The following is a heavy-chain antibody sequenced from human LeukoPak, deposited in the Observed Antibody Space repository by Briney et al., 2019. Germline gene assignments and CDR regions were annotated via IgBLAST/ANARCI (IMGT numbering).Heavy chain of an antibody. D-gene: IGHD6-13*01. V-gene: IGHV4-34*01. CDR2: INHSGST. J-gene: IGHJ4*02. Sequence: SETLSLTCAVYDGSFSGYYWSWIRQPPGKGLEWIGEINHSGSTNYNPSLKSRVTISVDTSKNQFSLKLSSVTAADTAVYYCARGGQQSSFDYWGQGTLVTVSS. CDR3: ARGGQQSSFDY. CDR1: DGSFSGYY.